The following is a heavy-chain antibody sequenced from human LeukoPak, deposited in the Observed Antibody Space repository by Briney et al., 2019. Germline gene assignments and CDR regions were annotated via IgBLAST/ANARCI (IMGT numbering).Heavy chain of an antibody. V-gene: IGHV1-2*02. CDR1: GYTFTGYY. CDR2: INPNSGGT. Sequence: EASVKVSCKASGYTFTGYYMHWVRQAPGQGLEWMGWINPNSGGTNYAQKFQGGVTMTRDTSISTAYMELSRLRSDDTAVYYCARVVPVAGLFDYWGQGTLVTVSS. D-gene: IGHD6-19*01. CDR3: ARVVPVAGLFDY. J-gene: IGHJ4*02.